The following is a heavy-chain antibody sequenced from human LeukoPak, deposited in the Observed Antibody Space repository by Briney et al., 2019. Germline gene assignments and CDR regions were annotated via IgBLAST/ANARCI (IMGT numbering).Heavy chain of an antibody. D-gene: IGHD3-22*01. J-gene: IGHJ4*02. CDR1: GGSVSGYY. V-gene: IGHV4-34*01. CDR2: IDLRGST. Sequence: SETLSLTCAVYGGSVSGYYWSWIRQPPGKGLGWIGEIDLRGSTNYNPSLKSRVTISVDTSKNRCSLKRSAVTAADTAVYYCARGSGRDDYYDSSGYYYFDYWGQGTLVTVSS. CDR3: ARGSGRDDYYDSSGYYYFDY.